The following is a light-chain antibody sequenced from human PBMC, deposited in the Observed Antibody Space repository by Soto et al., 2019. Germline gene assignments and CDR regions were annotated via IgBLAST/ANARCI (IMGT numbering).Light chain of an antibody. CDR1: QSVSSY. CDR3: QQRSNWPIT. V-gene: IGKV3-11*01. J-gene: IGKJ5*01. CDR2: DAS. Sequence: EIVLTQSRSTLSLSPGSRPTLSCRASQSVSSYLAWYQQKTGQAPRLLIYDASNRATGIPARFSGSGYGTDFNLTISSLEPEDFAVYYCQQRSNWPITFGQGTRLEIK.